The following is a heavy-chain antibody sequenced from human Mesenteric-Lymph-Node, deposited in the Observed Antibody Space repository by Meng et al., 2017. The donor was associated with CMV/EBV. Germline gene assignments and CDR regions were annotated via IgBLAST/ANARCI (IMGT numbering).Heavy chain of an antibody. CDR3: ARDRAGRYSSSSGRWFDP. Sequence: SETLSLTCTVSGGSISSSSYYWGWIRQPPGTGLEWIGSIYYSGSTYYNPSLKSRVTISVDTSKNQFSLKLSSVTAADTAVYYCARDRAGRYSSSSGRWFDPWGQGTLVTVSS. J-gene: IGHJ5*02. V-gene: IGHV4-39*07. CDR2: IYYSGST. D-gene: IGHD6-6*01. CDR1: GGSISSSSYY.